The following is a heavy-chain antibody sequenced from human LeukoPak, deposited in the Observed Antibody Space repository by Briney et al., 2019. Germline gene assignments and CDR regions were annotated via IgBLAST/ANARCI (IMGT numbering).Heavy chain of an antibody. J-gene: IGHJ4*02. CDR1: GFTFSTYS. D-gene: IGHD5-12*01. CDR2: ITSSSSAI. CDR3: ARDNRGYDY. V-gene: IGHV3-48*04. Sequence: GGSLRLSCAATGFTFSTYSMNWVRQAPGKGLEWISYITSSSSAIYYTDSVKGRFTVSRDNAKNSLYLQMNSLRAEDTAVYYCARDNRGYDYWGQGTLVTVSS.